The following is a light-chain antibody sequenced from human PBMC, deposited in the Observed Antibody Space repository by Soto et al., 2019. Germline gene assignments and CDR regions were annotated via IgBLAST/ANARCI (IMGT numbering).Light chain of an antibody. V-gene: IGKV1-9*01. CDR2: AAS. CDR3: QQLNSYSFT. Sequence: DIQLTQSPSFLSASVGDRVTITCRASQGTSSYLAWYQQKPGKAPKLLIYAASTLQSGVPSRFSGSGSGTEFTLTISSLRPEDFATYYCQQLNSYSFTFGPGTKVDIK. CDR1: QGTSSY. J-gene: IGKJ3*01.